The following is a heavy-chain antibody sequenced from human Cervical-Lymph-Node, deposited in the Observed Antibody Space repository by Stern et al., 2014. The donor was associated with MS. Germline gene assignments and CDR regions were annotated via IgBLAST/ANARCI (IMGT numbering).Heavy chain of an antibody. V-gene: IGHV1-69*01. CDR3: ALGGFGHYFEY. J-gene: IGHJ4*02. Sequence: VQLVESGAKVQKPGSSVKDSCRASGGTFSSSDISWVRQAPGQGLEWMGGIIPIIGTANYAQKYQGRVTITADESTSTAYMELSSLRSEDTAIYYCALGGFGHYFEYWGQGTLVTVSS. D-gene: IGHD3-10*01. CDR2: IIPIIGTA. CDR1: GGTFSSSD.